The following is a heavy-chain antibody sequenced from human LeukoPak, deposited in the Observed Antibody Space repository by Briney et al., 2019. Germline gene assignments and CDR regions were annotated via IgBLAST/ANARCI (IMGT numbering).Heavy chain of an antibody. Sequence: PGGSLRLSCAASGFSFDDYGMSWVRQAPGKGLEWVANIKQDGSEKYYVDSVKGRFTISRDNAKNTLYLQMNGLRAEDTAVYYCARAYGGNPSYYYYYMDVWGKGTTVTVSS. CDR2: IKQDGSEK. V-gene: IGHV3-7*01. D-gene: IGHD4-23*01. CDR1: GFSFDDYG. J-gene: IGHJ6*03. CDR3: ARAYGGNPSYYYYYMDV.